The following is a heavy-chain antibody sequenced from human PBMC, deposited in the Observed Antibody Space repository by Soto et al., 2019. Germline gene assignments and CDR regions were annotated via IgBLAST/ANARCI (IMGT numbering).Heavy chain of an antibody. Sequence: TSETLSLTCTVSGGSISSGGYYWSWIRQHPGKGLEWIGYIYYSGSTYYNPSLKSRVTISVDTSKNQFSLKLSSVTAADTAVYYCARGGGYDFWSGYYTYYYGMDVWGQGTTVTVSS. CDR1: GGSISSGGYY. CDR2: IYYSGST. V-gene: IGHV4-31*03. J-gene: IGHJ6*02. D-gene: IGHD3-3*01. CDR3: ARGGGYDFWSGYYTYYYGMDV.